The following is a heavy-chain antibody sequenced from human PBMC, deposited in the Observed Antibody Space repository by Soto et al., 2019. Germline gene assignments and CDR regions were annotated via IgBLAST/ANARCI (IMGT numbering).Heavy chain of an antibody. J-gene: IGHJ4*02. D-gene: IGHD3-10*01. CDR1: GGSITSGDYY. CDR3: ARGFPGVYFDF. V-gene: IGHV4-30-4*01. CDR2: IYYSATT. Sequence: SETLSLTCTVSGGSITSGDYYWSWIRQPPGKGLEWIGYIYYSATTYYNPSLKSRLTISIDTSKNQFSLKLSSVTAADTAVYFCARGFPGVYFDFWGQGTLVTVSS.